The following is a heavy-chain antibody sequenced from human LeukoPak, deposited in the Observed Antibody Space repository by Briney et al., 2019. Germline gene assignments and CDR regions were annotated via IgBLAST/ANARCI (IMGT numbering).Heavy chain of an antibody. Sequence: SVKVSCKASGGTFSSYAISWVRQAPGQGLEWMGGIIPIFGTANYAQKFQGRVTITADESTSTAYMEPSSLRSEDTAVYYCARVPSYDFWSGYYFDYWGQGTLVTVSS. CDR2: IIPIFGTA. J-gene: IGHJ4*02. D-gene: IGHD3-3*01. CDR3: ARVPSYDFWSGYYFDY. CDR1: GGTFSSYA. V-gene: IGHV1-69*13.